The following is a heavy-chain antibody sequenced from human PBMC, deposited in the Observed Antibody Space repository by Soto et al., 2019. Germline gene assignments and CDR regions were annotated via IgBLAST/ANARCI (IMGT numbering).Heavy chain of an antibody. CDR1: GGSFSGYS. Sequence: NPSETLSLTCAVYGGSFSGYSWSWIRQPPGKGLEWIGEIDHSGSTNYNPSLKSRVTISADTSKNQFSLKLSSVTAADTAVYYCTTYYFYYGMDVWGQGTTVTVSS. J-gene: IGHJ6*02. V-gene: IGHV4-34*01. CDR2: IDHSGST. CDR3: TTYYFYYGMDV.